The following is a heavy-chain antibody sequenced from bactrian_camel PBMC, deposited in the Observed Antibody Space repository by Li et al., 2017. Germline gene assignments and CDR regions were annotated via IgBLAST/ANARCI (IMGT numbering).Heavy chain of an antibody. J-gene: IGHJ4*01. CDR1: GYRISSIC. CDR3: AADRLACLRDGPNHEYAH. Sequence: HVQLVESGGGSVQAGGSLKLSCVVSGYRISSICMGWFRQAPGKEREGVASLDGFGTTYYADSVKGRFTISLDNAESTLYLQMNSLKPEDTAMYYCAADRLACLRDGPNHEYAHWGQGTQVTVS. CDR2: LDGFGTT. V-gene: IGHV3S53*01.